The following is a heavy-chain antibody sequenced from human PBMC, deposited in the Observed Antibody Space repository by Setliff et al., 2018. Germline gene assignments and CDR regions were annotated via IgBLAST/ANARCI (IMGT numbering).Heavy chain of an antibody. V-gene: IGHV1-18*01. Sequence: ASVKVSCKASGYTLSNSILSWVRQAPGQGLEWMGWISAYNGKTYFAQKFQDRITLTTDTSTNTGYLELRGLRSDDTAVYYCLRLVRYCTKIACQATPGDEVWGQGTLVTVSS. CDR3: LRLVRYCTKIACQATPGDEV. D-gene: IGHD2-8*01. J-gene: IGHJ4*02. CDR2: ISAYNGKT. CDR1: GYTLSNSI.